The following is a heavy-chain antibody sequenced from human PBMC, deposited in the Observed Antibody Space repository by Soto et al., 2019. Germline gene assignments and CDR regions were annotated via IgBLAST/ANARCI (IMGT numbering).Heavy chain of an antibody. J-gene: IGHJ4*02. CDR3: ASSITGTFNNFDY. D-gene: IGHD1-7*01. V-gene: IGHV4-34*01. Sequence: SETLSLTCAVYGGSFSGYYWSWIRQPPGKGLEWIGEINHSGSTNYNPSLKSRVTISVDTSKNQFSLKLSSVTAADTAVYYCASSITGTFNNFDYWGQGTLVTVSS. CDR2: INHSGST. CDR1: GGSFSGYY.